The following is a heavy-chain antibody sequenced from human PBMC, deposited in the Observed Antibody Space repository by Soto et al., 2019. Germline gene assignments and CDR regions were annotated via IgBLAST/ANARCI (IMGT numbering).Heavy chain of an antibody. J-gene: IGHJ3*02. V-gene: IGHV3-21*01. CDR2: ISGSSSDI. Sequence: GGSLRLSCAASGFAFSSYAMSWVRQAPGKGLEWVSCISGSSSDIYYADAVKGRFTISRDNAKNSLYLQMNSLRAEDTAVYYCARETGTLGVSYTIFGVAPDAFDIWGQGTMVTVSS. CDR1: GFAFSSYA. D-gene: IGHD3-3*01. CDR3: ARETGTLGVSYTIFGVAPDAFDI.